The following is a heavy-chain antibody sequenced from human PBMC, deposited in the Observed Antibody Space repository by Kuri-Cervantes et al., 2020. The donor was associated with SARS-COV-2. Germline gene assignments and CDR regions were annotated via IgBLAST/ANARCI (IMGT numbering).Heavy chain of an antibody. J-gene: IGHJ6*02. CDR1: GGSISSYY. CDR3: ARESTGFITIFGVVTRYGMDV. V-gene: IGHV4-59*12. CDR2: IYYSGST. D-gene: IGHD3-3*01. Sequence: SETLSLTCTVSGGSISSYYWSWIRQPPGKGLEWIGYIYYSGSTNYNPSLKGRVTISVDTSKNQFSLKLSSVTAADTAVYYCARESTGFITIFGVVTRYGMDVWGQGTTVTVSS.